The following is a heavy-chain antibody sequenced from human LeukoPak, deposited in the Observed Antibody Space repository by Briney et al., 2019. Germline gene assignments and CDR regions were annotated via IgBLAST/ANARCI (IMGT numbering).Heavy chain of an antibody. Sequence: SETLSLTCAVSGGSISSYYWSWIRQPPGKGLEWIGYIYYSGSTNYNPSLKSRVTISVDTSKNQFSLKLSSVTAADTAVYYCAREERDYVWGSYRQDAFDIWGQGTMVTVSS. V-gene: IGHV4-59*01. CDR2: IYYSGST. CDR3: AREERDYVWGSYRQDAFDI. J-gene: IGHJ3*02. CDR1: GGSISSYY. D-gene: IGHD3-16*02.